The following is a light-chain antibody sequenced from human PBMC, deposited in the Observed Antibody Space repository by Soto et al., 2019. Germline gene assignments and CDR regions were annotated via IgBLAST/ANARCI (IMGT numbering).Light chain of an antibody. J-gene: IGKJ4*01. Sequence: DIQMIQSPSSLSASVGDRVCITCRASQSISSYLNWYQKKTGKAPKILIYAASSLQSGVPSRLGGSGSGTDFTLTISSLQAEELASYYCQQTRAYPSTFGGGTKVDIK. CDR2: AAS. CDR3: QQTRAYPST. V-gene: IGKV1-39*01. CDR1: QSISSY.